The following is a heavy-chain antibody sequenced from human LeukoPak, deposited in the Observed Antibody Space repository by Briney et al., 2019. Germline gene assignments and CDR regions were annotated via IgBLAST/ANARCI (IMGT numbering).Heavy chain of an antibody. V-gene: IGHV4-59*12. CDR2: IYHSGST. CDR3: ARVSSGLVDY. J-gene: IGHJ4*02. CDR1: GGSISSYY. D-gene: IGHD3-22*01. Sequence: KPSETLSLTCTVSGGSISSYYWSWIRQPPGKGLGWIGYIYHSGSTYYNPSLKSRVTISVDRSKNQFSLKLSSVTAADTAVYYCARVSSGLVDYWGQGTLVTVSS.